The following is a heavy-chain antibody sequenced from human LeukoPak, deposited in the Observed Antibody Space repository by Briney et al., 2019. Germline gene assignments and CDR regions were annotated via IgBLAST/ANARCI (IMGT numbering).Heavy chain of an antibody. CDR1: GGSISSGGYS. J-gene: IGHJ6*03. CDR3: ARGRRDGYNYYYMDV. CDR2: IYYSGST. Sequence: SETLSLTCAVSGGSISSGGYSWSWIRQPPGNGLEWIGSIYYSGSTYYNPSLKSRVTISVDTSKNQFSLKLSSVTAADTAVYYCARGRRDGYNYYYMDVWGKGTTVTVSS. D-gene: IGHD5-24*01. V-gene: IGHV4-30-4*07.